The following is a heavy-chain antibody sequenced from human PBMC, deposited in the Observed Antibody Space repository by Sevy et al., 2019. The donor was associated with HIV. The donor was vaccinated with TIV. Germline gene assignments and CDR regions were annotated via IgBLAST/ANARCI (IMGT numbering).Heavy chain of an antibody. CDR1: GFTFYDYT. J-gene: IGHJ4*02. CDR2: ISWDGGST. CDR3: AKDLSAWAAAGTGFDY. V-gene: IGHV3-43*01. Sequence: GGSLRLSCAASGFTFYDYTMHWVRQAPGKGLEWVSLISWDGGSTYYADSVKGRFTISRDNSKNSLYLQMNSLRTEDTALYYCAKDLSAWAAAGTGFDYWGQGTLVTVSS. D-gene: IGHD6-13*01.